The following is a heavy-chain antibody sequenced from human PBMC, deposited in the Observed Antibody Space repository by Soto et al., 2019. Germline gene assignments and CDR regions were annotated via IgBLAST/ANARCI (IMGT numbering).Heavy chain of an antibody. V-gene: IGHV5-51*01. CDR3: ARQDGSGLFFFDF. CDR1: VYIFTNSW. CDR2: IYPGDSDT. J-gene: IGHJ4*02. D-gene: IGHD5-12*01. Sequence: GESLKICCQGSVYIFTNSWTSWMRQMPGKGLEWMGIIYPGDSDTSYSPSFPGQATISADTSISTAYLQWSSRKASDTAIYYCARQDGSGLFFFDFWGLGTRVTAPQ.